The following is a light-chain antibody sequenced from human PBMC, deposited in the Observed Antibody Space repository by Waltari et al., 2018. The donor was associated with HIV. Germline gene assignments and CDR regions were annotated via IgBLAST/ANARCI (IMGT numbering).Light chain of an antibody. V-gene: IGKV3-15*01. J-gene: IGKJ1*01. CDR1: QTVNHN. CDR2: DVS. CDR3: QHYNNWPLA. Sequence: ERVMTQSPVTLSVSPGERATLSCRASQTVNHNLAWYQQKPGQAPRLLIYDVSTRATGIPARFSGSGSGTEFTLTISSLQSEDFAVYYCQHYNNWPLAFGQGTKVEIK.